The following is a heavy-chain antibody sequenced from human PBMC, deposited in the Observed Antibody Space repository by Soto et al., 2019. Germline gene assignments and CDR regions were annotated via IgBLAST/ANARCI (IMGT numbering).Heavy chain of an antibody. CDR2: IYYSGST. Sequence: PSETLSLTCTVSGGSIYGSPHYWGWIRQPPGKGLEGIGSIYYSGSTYYNPSLKSRVTISVDTSKNQFFLRLSYVTAADTAVYFCARVGRDYWGQGTLVTVS. J-gene: IGHJ4*02. CDR3: ARVGRDY. V-gene: IGHV4-39*01. CDR1: GGSIYGSPHY.